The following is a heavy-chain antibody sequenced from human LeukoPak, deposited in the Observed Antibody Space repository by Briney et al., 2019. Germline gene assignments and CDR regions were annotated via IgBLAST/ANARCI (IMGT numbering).Heavy chain of an antibody. Sequence: PGGSLRLSCAASGFTFRSYGMSWVRQAPGAGLEWVSTISGSGGSTYYGDSVKGRFTISRDNSKNTLYLQMNSLRVEDTAVYYCAKCILTGYYKGYMDVWGKGTTVTISS. J-gene: IGHJ6*03. V-gene: IGHV3-23*01. CDR2: ISGSGGST. D-gene: IGHD3-9*01. CDR3: AKCILTGYYKGYMDV. CDR1: GFTFRSYG.